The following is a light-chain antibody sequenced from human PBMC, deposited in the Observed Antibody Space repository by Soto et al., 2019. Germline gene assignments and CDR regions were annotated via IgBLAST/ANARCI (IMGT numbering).Light chain of an antibody. CDR1: RSVSSNY. Sequence: EIVLTQSPGTLSLSPGERAALSCRASRSVSSNYLAWYQQKPGQAPRLLIYGASNRATGIPDRFSGGGSGTDFTLTISRLEPEDFAVYYCQQYGSSSWTFGQGTMVDIK. V-gene: IGKV3-20*01. CDR2: GAS. J-gene: IGKJ1*01. CDR3: QQYGSSSWT.